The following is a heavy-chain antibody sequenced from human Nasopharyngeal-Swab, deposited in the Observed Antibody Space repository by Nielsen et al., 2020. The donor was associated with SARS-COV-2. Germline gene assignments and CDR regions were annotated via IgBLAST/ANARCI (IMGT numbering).Heavy chain of an antibody. J-gene: IGHJ6*03. CDR3: TTDPQQWLVEYYYYMDV. Sequence: GGSLRLSCAAPGFTFSNAWMSWVRQAPGKGLEWVGRIKSKTDGGTTDYAAPVKGRFTIPRDDSKNTLYLQMNSLKTEDTAVYYCTTDPQQWLVEYYYYMDVWGKGTTVTVSS. CDR1: GFTFSNAW. CDR2: IKSKTDGGTT. V-gene: IGHV3-15*01. D-gene: IGHD6-19*01.